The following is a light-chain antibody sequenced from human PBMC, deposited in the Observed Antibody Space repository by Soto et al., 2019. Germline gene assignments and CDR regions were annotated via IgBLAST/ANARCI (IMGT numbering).Light chain of an antibody. CDR2: AAS. V-gene: IGKV1-27*01. Sequence: DIQVTQYPSSLSASVGDRVTITCRASQDFKNYLARYQQKQGEIPKLLIYAASTLESGIPPRFSGSGSGTDFTLTINNLQPEDVATYYCQRYYNAPFTFGGGTKVDIK. J-gene: IGKJ4*01. CDR3: QRYYNAPFT. CDR1: QDFKNY.